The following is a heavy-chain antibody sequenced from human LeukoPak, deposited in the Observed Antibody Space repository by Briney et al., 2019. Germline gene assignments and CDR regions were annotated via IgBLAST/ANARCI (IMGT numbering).Heavy chain of an antibody. D-gene: IGHD3-16*01. V-gene: IGHV3-48*03. CDR3: ARDEYWGYFDY. Sequence: PGGSQRLSCAASGFTFSSYEMNWVRQAPGKGREWVSYISSSGSTIYYADSVKGRFTISRDNAKNSLYLQMNSLRAEDTAVYYCARDEYWGYFDYWGQGTLVTVSS. CDR1: GFTFSSYE. J-gene: IGHJ4*02. CDR2: ISSSGSTI.